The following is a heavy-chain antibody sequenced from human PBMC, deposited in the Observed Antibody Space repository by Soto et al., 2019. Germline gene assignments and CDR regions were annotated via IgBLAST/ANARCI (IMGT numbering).Heavy chain of an antibody. D-gene: IGHD5-18*01. CDR3: ARDLGTALVGFDYGMDV. V-gene: IGHV3-7*01. Sequence: WWSLRLSCVASVFTFSSFWMSWFRQAPGKGLEWVANIKKDGSDKNYVDSVEGRFTISRDNAKNSLYLQMYGLRAEDTAVYYCARDLGTALVGFDYGMDVWGQGTTVTVSS. J-gene: IGHJ6*02. CDR2: IKKDGSDK. CDR1: VFTFSSFW.